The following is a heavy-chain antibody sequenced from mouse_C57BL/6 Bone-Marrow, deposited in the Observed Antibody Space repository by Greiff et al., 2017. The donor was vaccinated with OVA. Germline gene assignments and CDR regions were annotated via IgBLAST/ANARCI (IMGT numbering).Heavy chain of an antibody. V-gene: IGHV5-15*01. J-gene: IGHJ3*01. D-gene: IGHD2-1*01. CDR3: ARPPYGNYGWFAY. Sequence: DVHLVESGGGLVQPGGSLKLSCAASGFTFSDYGMAWVRQAPRKGPEWVAFISNLAYSIYYADTVTGRFTISRENAKNTLYLEMSSLRSEDTAMYYCARPPYGNYGWFAYWGQGTLVTVSA. CDR1: GFTFSDYG. CDR2: ISNLAYSI.